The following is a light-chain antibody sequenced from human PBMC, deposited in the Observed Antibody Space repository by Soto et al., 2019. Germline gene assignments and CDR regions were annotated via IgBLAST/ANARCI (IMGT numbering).Light chain of an antibody. CDR1: SSDVGGYNY. Sequence: QSVLTQPASVSGSPGQSITISCTGTSSDVGGYNYVSLYPQHPGKAPKFMIYDVSNRPSGVSNRFSGSKSGNTASLTISGLQAEDEADYYCSSYTTSNTRQIVFGTGTKVTVL. CDR3: SSYTTSNTRQIV. J-gene: IGLJ1*01. V-gene: IGLV2-14*01. CDR2: DVS.